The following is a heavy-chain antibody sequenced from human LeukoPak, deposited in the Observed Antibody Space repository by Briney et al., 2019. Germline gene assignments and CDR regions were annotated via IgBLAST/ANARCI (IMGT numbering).Heavy chain of an antibody. D-gene: IGHD3-16*01. CDR1: GYTFTAYY. Sequence: ASVTVSCKASGYTFTAYYIHWLRQAPGQGPEWMGWINVNSGDTNSAQKFQGRVTMTRDTSISTAYVEVTRLTSDDTAVYYCARDGGLDCWGQGTLVTVSS. J-gene: IGHJ4*02. V-gene: IGHV1-2*02. CDR3: ARDGGLDC. CDR2: INVNSGDT.